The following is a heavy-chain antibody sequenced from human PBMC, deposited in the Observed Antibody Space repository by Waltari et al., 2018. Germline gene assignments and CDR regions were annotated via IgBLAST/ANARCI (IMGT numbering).Heavy chain of an antibody. J-gene: IGHJ4*02. Sequence: EVQLVESGGGLVKHGGSLRLSCAASGVTFSSYSINWVRQDPGKGLEWVSSISSSSSYIYYADSVKGRFTISRDNAKNSLYLQMNSLRAEDTAVYYCARGAVADYWGQGTLVTVSS. CDR3: ARGAVADY. V-gene: IGHV3-21*01. D-gene: IGHD6-19*01. CDR1: GVTFSSYS. CDR2: ISSSSSYI.